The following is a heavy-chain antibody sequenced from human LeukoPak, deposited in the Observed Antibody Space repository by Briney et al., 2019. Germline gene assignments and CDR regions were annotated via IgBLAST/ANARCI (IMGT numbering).Heavy chain of an antibody. CDR1: GYTFTGYY. D-gene: IGHD6-19*01. CDR2: ISAYNGNT. V-gene: IGHV1-18*03. Sequence: GASVKVSCKASGYTFTGYYMHWVRQAPGQGLEWMGWISAYNGNTNYAQKLQGRVTMTTDTSTSTAYMELRSLRSDDMAVYYCARDLAGTVDYWGQGTLVTVSS. J-gene: IGHJ4*02. CDR3: ARDLAGTVDY.